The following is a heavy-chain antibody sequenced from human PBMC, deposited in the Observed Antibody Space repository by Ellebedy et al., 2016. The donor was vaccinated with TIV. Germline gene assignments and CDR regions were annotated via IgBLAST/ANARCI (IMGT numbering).Heavy chain of an antibody. D-gene: IGHD5-24*01. Sequence: MPSETLSLTCAVYGGSFSGYYWSWIRQPPGKGLEWIGEINHSGSTNYNPSLKSRVTISVDTSKNQFSLKLSSVTAADTAVYYCARGFTGWLQFYFDYWGQGTLVTVSS. CDR2: INHSGST. J-gene: IGHJ4*02. CDR1: GGSFSGYY. V-gene: IGHV4-34*01. CDR3: ARGFTGWLQFYFDY.